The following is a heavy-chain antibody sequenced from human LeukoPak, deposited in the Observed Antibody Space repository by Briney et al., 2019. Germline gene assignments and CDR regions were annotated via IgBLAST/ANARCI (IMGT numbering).Heavy chain of an antibody. CDR2: ISNSGTK. CDR1: GFTFSNYN. D-gene: IGHD6-25*01. Sequence: GGSLRLSCAASGFTFSNYNMNWVRQAPGKGLEWVSYISNSGTKYYLDSVKGRFPISRDNAKKSLSLQRNSLKAEATAVHYVARETTAVVFDYWGHGALGSVSS. CDR3: ARETTAVVFDY. J-gene: IGHJ4*03. V-gene: IGHV3-69-1*02.